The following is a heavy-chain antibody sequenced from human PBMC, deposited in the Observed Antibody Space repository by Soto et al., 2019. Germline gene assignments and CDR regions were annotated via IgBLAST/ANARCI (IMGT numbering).Heavy chain of an antibody. CDR3: VKDESINWYSGHFRH. J-gene: IGHJ1*01. D-gene: IGHD6-13*01. V-gene: IGHV3-9*01. CDR2: INWNSGSI. Sequence: EVQLLESGGGLVQPGRSLRLSCAASGFTFDDYAMHWVRQVPGQGLEWVSGINWNSGSIGYGDSVKGRFAISRDNAKNSLHLQMNSLSAEDTAFYYCVKDESINWYSGHFRHWGQGTLVTVSS. CDR1: GFTFDDYA.